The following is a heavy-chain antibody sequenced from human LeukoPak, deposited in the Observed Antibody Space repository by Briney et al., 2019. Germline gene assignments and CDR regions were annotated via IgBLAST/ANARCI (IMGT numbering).Heavy chain of an antibody. Sequence: SVKVSCKASGGTFRSYAISWVRQAPGQGLEWMERIIPIFGIANYAQKFQGRVTITADKSTSTAYMELSSLRSEDTAVYYCARGNYYDSSGTFDYWGQGTLVTVSS. D-gene: IGHD3-22*01. J-gene: IGHJ4*02. CDR2: IIPIFGIA. CDR1: GGTFRSYA. CDR3: ARGNYYDSSGTFDY. V-gene: IGHV1-69*04.